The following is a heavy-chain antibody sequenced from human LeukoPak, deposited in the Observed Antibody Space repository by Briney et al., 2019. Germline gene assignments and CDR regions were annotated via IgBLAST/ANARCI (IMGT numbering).Heavy chain of an antibody. CDR3: ARDISSGWYYFDY. D-gene: IGHD6-19*01. CDR1: GGSISSYY. J-gene: IGHJ4*02. V-gene: IGHV4-59*01. CDR2: IYYSGST. Sequence: SETLSLTCTVSGGSISSYYWSWIRQPPGKGLEWIGYIYYSGSTNYNPSLKSRVTISVDTSKNQFSLKLSSVTAADTAVYYCARDISSGWYYFDYWGQGTLVTVSS.